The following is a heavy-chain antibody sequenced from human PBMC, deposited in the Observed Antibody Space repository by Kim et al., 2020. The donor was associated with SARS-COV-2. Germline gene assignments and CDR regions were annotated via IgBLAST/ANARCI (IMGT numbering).Heavy chain of an antibody. CDR3: TSLGTYGYFVI. CDR2: IRTKANSYAT. CDR1: GFSFSDSA. V-gene: IGHV3-73*01. Sequence: GGSLRLSCAASGFSFSDSAIHWVRKASGKGLQWVGRIRTKANSYATAYTASLKGRFTVSRDDSNNTAYLQMNSLTTEDTAVYYCTSLGTYGYFVIRGRGSLVSVPA. D-gene: IGHD7-27*01. J-gene: IGHJ2*01.